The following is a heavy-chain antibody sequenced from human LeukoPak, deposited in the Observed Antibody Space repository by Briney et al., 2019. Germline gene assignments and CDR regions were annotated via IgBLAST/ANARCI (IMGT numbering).Heavy chain of an antibody. V-gene: IGHV4-59*01. J-gene: IGHJ4*02. Sequence: PSETLSLTCTVSDDSISDYYRGWIRQPPGKGLEWIGYFHSSGTSTYNPSLKSRVTISADTSKNQFSLKLNSLTTADTAVYYCTRGAGWLIDYWGQGILVTVSP. CDR1: DDSISDYY. CDR2: FHSSGTS. D-gene: IGHD3-16*01. CDR3: TRGAGWLIDY.